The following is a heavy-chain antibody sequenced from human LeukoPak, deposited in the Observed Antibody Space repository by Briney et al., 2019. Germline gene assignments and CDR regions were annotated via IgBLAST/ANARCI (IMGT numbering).Heavy chain of an antibody. CDR3: ARGGGLDV. V-gene: IGHV3-30*03. CDR2: ISYDGRNR. J-gene: IGHJ6*02. D-gene: IGHD3-16*01. CDR1: GFTFSNYG. Sequence: GGPLRLSCAASGFTFSNYGIHWVRQAPGKGLEWVTFISYDGRNRHYVDSVKGRFTISRDNSKNTLYLQMSNLRAEDTAVYFCARGGGLDVWGQGATVTVSS.